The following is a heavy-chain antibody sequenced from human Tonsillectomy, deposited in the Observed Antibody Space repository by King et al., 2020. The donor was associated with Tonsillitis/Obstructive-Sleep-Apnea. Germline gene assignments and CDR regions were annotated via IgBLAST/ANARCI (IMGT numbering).Heavy chain of an antibody. V-gene: IGHV3-49*04. Sequence: VQLVESGEALVQPGRSLRLSCTASGFTFGDYPMTWVRQAPGKGLEWVGFIRNKAFGETTEYAASVKGRFTISRDDSKSIVYLQMNSLKTEDTAVYYCGRGLEQWLVRGIDYWGQGTLITVSS. CDR1: GFTFGDYP. J-gene: IGHJ4*02. D-gene: IGHD6-19*01. CDR2: IRNKAFGETT. CDR3: GRGLEQWLVRGIDY.